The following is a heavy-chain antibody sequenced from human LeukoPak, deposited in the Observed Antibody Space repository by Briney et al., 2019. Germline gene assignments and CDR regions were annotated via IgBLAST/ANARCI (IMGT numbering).Heavy chain of an antibody. CDR1: GYTFTSYY. CDR2: INPSGGST. D-gene: IGHD4-23*01. Sequence: ASVKVSCKASGYTFTSYYMHWVRQAPGQGLGCMGIINPSGGSTSYAQKFQGRVTMTRDMSTSTDYMELSSLRSEDTAVYYCARDNSVEDTAWWFDPWGQGTLVTVSS. CDR3: ARDNSVEDTAWWFDP. V-gene: IGHV1-46*01. J-gene: IGHJ5*02.